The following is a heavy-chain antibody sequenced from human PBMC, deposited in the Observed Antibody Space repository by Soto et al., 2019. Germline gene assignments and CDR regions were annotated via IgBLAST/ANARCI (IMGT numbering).Heavy chain of an antibody. CDR1: GGSISGSAYY. CDR3: TRRWFGAAQGIGYFDN. Sequence: QLQLHESGPGLVKPSETLSLTCIVSGGSISGSAYYWGWFRQPPGKGLEWIGSIYYRGSTYFNPSLKSRVTMSVDTSKNQFSLMLSSVTAADTAVYYCTRRWFGAAQGIGYFDNWGQGTLVTVSS. J-gene: IGHJ4*02. CDR2: IYYRGST. D-gene: IGHD3-10*01. V-gene: IGHV4-39*01.